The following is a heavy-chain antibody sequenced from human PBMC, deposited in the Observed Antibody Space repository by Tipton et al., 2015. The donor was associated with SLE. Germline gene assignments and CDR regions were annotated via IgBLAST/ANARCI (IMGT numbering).Heavy chain of an antibody. V-gene: IGHV3-7*01. CDR3: VKQIAGAGSS. CDR2: MKEDGTEI. Sequence: SLRLSCAASGFTFSGYWMTWVRQAPGKGLEWVANMKEDGTEIYYVDSVKGRFTISRDNAQSSLYLQMNSLRAEDTAVYYCVKQIAGAGSSWGQGTLVTVSS. J-gene: IGHJ4*02. CDR1: GFTFSGYW. D-gene: IGHD6-13*01.